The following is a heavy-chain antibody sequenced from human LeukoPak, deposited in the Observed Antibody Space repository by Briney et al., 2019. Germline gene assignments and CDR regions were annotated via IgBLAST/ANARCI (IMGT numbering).Heavy chain of an antibody. J-gene: IGHJ3*02. V-gene: IGHV3-30*04. D-gene: IGHD2-15*01. CDR3: ARDQSRCSGGSCYPVHDAFDI. CDR2: ISYDGSNK. CDR1: GFTFSSYA. Sequence: GRSLRLSCAASGFTFSSYAMHGVRQAPGKGLEWVAVISYDGSNKYYADSVKGRFSISRDNSKNTLYLQRNSLRAEDTAVYYCARDQSRCSGGSCYPVHDAFDIWGQGTMVTVSS.